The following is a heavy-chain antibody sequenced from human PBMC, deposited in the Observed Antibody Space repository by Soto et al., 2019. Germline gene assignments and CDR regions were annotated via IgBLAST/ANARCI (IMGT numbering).Heavy chain of an antibody. CDR3: AKDDDPHDYGDYGDAFDI. CDR1: GFTFSSYG. D-gene: IGHD4-17*01. Sequence: QVQLVESGGGVVQPARSLRLSCAASGFTFSSYGMHWVRQAPGKGLEWVAVISYDGSNKYYADSVKGRFTISRDNSKNTLYLQMNSLRAEDTAVYYCAKDDDPHDYGDYGDAFDIWGQGTMVTVSS. CDR2: ISYDGSNK. J-gene: IGHJ3*02. V-gene: IGHV3-30*18.